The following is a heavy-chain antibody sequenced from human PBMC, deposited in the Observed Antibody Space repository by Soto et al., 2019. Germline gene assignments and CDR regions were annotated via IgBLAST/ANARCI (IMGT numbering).Heavy chain of an antibody. Sequence: SETLSLTCTVSGGSISSGDYYWSWIRQPPGKGLEWIGYIYYSGSTYYNPSLLSRVTISVDTSKNEFSLRLISVTAADTAVYYCARLNGYCVSTNCHGYYGMDVWGQGTTVTVSS. D-gene: IGHD2-2*03. V-gene: IGHV4-30-4*01. CDR2: IYYSGST. CDR3: ARLNGYCVSTNCHGYYGMDV. CDR1: GGSISSGDYY. J-gene: IGHJ6*02.